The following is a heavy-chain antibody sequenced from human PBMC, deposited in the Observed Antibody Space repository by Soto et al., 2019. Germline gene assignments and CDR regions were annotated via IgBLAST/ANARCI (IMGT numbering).Heavy chain of an antibody. V-gene: IGHV1-58*01. CDR1: GFTFTSSA. CDR2: IVVGSGNT. D-gene: IGHD2-15*01. CDR3: ARAVFHCSGGSCYVGIWFDP. J-gene: IGHJ5*02. Sequence: GASVKVSCKASGFTFTSSAVQWVRQARGQRLEWIGWIVVGSGNTNYAQKFQERVTITRDMSTSTAYMELSSLRSEDTAVYYCARAVFHCSGGSCYVGIWFDPWG.